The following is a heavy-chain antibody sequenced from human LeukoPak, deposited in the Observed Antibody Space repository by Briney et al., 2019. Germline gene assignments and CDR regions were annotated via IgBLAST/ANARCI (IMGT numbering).Heavy chain of an antibody. J-gene: IGHJ3*02. CDR1: GGSISSYY. D-gene: IGHD2-2*01. CDR3: ARDGADCSSTSCYAFDI. CDR2: IYYSGST. Sequence: SETLSLTCTVSGGSISSYYWSWIRQPPGKGLEWIGYIYYSGSTNNNPSLKSRVTISVDTSKNQFSLKLSSVTAADTAVYYCARDGADCSSTSCYAFDIWGQGTMVTVSS. V-gene: IGHV4-59*01.